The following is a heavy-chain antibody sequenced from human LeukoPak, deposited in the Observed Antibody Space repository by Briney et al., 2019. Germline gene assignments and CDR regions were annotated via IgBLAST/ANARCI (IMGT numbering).Heavy chain of an antibody. J-gene: IGHJ3*02. D-gene: IGHD2-2*02. V-gene: IGHV1-69*05. CDR2: IIPIFGTA. CDR1: GGTFSSYA. CDR3: ARGSKDIVVVPAAIRLYAFDI. Sequence: SVKVSCTAPGGTFSSYAISWVRQAPGQGLEWMGGIIPIFGTANYAQKFQGRVTIATDESTSTAYMELSSLRSEDTAVYYCARGSKDIVVVPAAIRLYAFDIWGQGTMVTVSS.